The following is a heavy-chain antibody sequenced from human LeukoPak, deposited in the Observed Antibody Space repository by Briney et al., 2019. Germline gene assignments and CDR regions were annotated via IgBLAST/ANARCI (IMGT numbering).Heavy chain of an antibody. CDR3: ARGRRAYSRGATDY. D-gene: IGHD6-19*01. CDR2: INHSGST. V-gene: IGHV4-34*01. Sequence: SETLSLTCAVYGGSFSGYYWSWIRQPPGKGLEWIGEINHSGSTNYNPSLKSRVTISVDTSKNQFSLKLSSVTAADTAVYYCARGRRAYSRGATDYWGQGTLVTVSS. J-gene: IGHJ4*02. CDR1: GGSFSGYY.